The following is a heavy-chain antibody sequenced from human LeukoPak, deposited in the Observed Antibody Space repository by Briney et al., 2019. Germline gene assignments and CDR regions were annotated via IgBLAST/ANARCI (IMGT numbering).Heavy chain of an antibody. J-gene: IGHJ3*02. D-gene: IGHD5-12*01. CDR2: INHSGST. CDR1: GGSFSGYY. CDR3: ARVHDYRSAFDI. V-gene: IGHV4-34*01. Sequence: SETLSLTCAVYGGSFSGYYWSWIRQPPGEGLEWIGEINHSGSTNYNPSLKSRVTISVDTSKNQFSLKLSSVTAADTAVYYCARVHDYRSAFDIWGQGTMVTVSS.